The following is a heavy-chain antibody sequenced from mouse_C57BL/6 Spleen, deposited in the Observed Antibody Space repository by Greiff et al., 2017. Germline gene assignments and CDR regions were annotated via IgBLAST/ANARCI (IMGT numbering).Heavy chain of an antibody. V-gene: IGHV1-81*01. CDR2: IYPRSGNT. Sequence: QVQLQQSGAELARPGASVKLSCKASGYPFTSYGISWVKQRTGQGLEWIGEIYPRSGNTYYNEKFKGKAPLTADKSSSTAYLELRSLTSEDSAVDCCARSGYYYGSSHWYFDVWGTGTTGTVSS. CDR3: ARSGYYYGSSHWYFDV. J-gene: IGHJ1*03. D-gene: IGHD1-1*01. CDR1: GYPFTSYG.